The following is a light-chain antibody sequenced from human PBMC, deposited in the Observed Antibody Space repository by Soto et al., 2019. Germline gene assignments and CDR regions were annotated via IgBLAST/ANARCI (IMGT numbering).Light chain of an antibody. V-gene: IGLV2-18*01. J-gene: IGLJ1*01. Sequence: QSVLTQPPSVSGSPGQSVTISCSGTIDDVTAYYRVSWYQQTPGTAPKLMIYDVSNRPSGVPDRFSGSRSGNPASLTISGLQAEDEGDYYCSVYTRTSTYVFGTGTKVTVL. CDR2: DVS. CDR3: SVYTRTSTYV. CDR1: IDDVTAYYR.